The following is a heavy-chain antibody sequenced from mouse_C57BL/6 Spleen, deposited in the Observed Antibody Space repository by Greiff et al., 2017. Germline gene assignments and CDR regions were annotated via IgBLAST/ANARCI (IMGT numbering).Heavy chain of an antibody. Sequence: DVMLVESGGGLVQPGGSMKLSCVASGFTFSNYWMNWVRQSPEKGLEWVAQIRLKSDNYATHYAESVKVRFTISRDDAKSSVYLQMNNLRAEDTGTYYCTGGYYAMDDWGQGTSVTVAS. CDR1: GFTFSNYW. CDR2: IRLKSDNYAT. CDR3: TGGYYAMDD. V-gene: IGHV6-3*01. J-gene: IGHJ4*01.